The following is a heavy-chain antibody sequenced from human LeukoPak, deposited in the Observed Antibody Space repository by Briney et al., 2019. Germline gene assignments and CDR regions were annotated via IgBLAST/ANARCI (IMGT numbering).Heavy chain of an antibody. CDR2: INAGNGNT. J-gene: IGHJ6*02. V-gene: IGHV1-3*01. CDR1: GYTFTSYA. Sequence: ASVKVSCKASGYTFTSYAMHWVRQAPGQRLEWMGWINAGNGNTKYSQKFQGRVTITRDTSASTAYMELSSLRSEDTAVYYCASEQQLGLGYYGMDVWGQGTTVTVSS. CDR3: ASEQQLGLGYYGMDV. D-gene: IGHD6-13*01.